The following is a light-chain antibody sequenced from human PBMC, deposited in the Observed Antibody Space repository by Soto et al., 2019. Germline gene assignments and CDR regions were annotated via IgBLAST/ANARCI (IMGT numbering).Light chain of an antibody. Sequence: IVLTQSPDTLSLSPGERATLSCRASQSVSSNSLAWYQQKPGQAPRLLIFGAATRATGIPDRLSGSGSGTDCTLSISRLEPDVFAVYCGQQAGSSPWTFG. CDR3: QQAGSSPWT. CDR1: QSVSSNS. V-gene: IGKV3-20*01. J-gene: IGKJ1*01. CDR2: GAA.